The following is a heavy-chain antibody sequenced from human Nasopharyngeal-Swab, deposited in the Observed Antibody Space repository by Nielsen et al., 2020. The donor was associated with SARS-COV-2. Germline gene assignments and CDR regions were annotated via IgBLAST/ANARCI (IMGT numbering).Heavy chain of an antibody. CDR2: IHSAGDT. CDR3: ARATSNGWYIYYFDY. V-gene: IGHV3-13*01. D-gene: IGHD6-19*01. Sequence: GGSLTLSCAASGFTFSSYDMHWVRQATGKSLEWVSGIHSAGDTYYPGSVKGRFTISRENAKNSLYLQMNSLRAEDTAVYYCARATSNGWYIYYFDYWGLGTLVTVSS. J-gene: IGHJ4*02. CDR1: GFTFSSYD.